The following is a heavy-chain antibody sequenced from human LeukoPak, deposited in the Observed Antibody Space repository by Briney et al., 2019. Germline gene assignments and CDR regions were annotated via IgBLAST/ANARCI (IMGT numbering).Heavy chain of an antibody. D-gene: IGHD3-3*01. CDR2: INWNGGST. V-gene: IGHV3-20*04. CDR1: GFTFDDYG. CDR3: ARGAKTYYDFWSGYSYYYYYMDV. Sequence: PGGSLRLSCAASGFTFDDYGMSWVRQAPGKGLEWVSGINWNGGSTGYADSVKGRFTISRDNAKNSLYLQTNSLRAEDTALYYCARGAKTYYDFWSGYSYYYYYMDVWGKGTTVTVSS. J-gene: IGHJ6*03.